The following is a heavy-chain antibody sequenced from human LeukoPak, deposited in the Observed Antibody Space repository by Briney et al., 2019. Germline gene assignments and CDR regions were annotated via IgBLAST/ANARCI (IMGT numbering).Heavy chain of an antibody. CDR2: INHSGRT. V-gene: IGHV4-34*01. CDR1: GGSFSGYY. D-gene: IGHD1-26*01. CDR3: ARGARRSGSYYLFSPLGYFDY. Sequence: SETLSLTCAVYGGSFSGYYWRWICQPPGKGREWMGEINHSGRTNYNPSLKSRVSISVDTSKDQFSLKLSSVTAADTAVYYCARGARRSGSYYLFSPLGYFDYWGQGTLVTVSS. J-gene: IGHJ4*02.